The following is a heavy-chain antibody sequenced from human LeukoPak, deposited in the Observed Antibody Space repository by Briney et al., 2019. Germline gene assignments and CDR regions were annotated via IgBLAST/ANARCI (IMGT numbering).Heavy chain of an antibody. J-gene: IGHJ4*02. CDR3: ARLFGDDIVVVVAATSYFDY. D-gene: IGHD2-15*01. CDR2: INHSGST. CDR1: GGSFSGYY. V-gene: IGHV4-34*01. Sequence: SETLSLTCAVYGGSFSGYYWSWIRQPPGKGLEWIGEINHSGSTNYNPSLKSRVTISVDTSKNQFSLKLSSVTAADTAVYYCARLFGDDIVVVVAATSYFDYWGQGTLFTVSS.